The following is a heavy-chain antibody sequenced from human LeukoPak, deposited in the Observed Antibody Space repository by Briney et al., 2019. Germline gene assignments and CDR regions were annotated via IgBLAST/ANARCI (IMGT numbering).Heavy chain of an antibody. CDR2: IYSGGST. CDR3: ARLMGFGELLSDAFDI. Sequence: GGSLRLSCAASGFTVSSIYMSWVRQAPGKGLEWVSVIYSGGSTYYADSVKGRFTISRDNSKNTLYLQMNSLRAEDTAVYYCARLMGFGELLSDAFDIWGQGTMVTVSS. V-gene: IGHV3-66*01. D-gene: IGHD3-10*01. CDR1: GFTVSSIY. J-gene: IGHJ3*02.